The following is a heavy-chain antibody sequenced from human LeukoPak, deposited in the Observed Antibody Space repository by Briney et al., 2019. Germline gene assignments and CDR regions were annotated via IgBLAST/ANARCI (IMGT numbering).Heavy chain of an antibody. V-gene: IGHV3-48*03. CDR3: ARETDSTLFDY. D-gene: IGHD5-18*01. CDR2: ISSSGSTI. CDR1: GFTFSIYE. Sequence: GGSLRLSCAASGFTFSIYEMNWVRQAPGKGLEWVSYISSSGSTIFYADSVKGRFTISRDNAKNSLYLQMNSLRAEDTAVYYCARETDSTLFDYWGQGTLVTVSS. J-gene: IGHJ4*02.